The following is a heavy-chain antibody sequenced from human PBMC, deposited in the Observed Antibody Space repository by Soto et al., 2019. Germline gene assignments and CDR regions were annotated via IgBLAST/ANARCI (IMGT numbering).Heavy chain of an antibody. J-gene: IGHJ3*02. CDR1: GGSFSGYY. CDR2: INHSGST. Sequence: PSETLSLTCAVYGGSFSGYYWSWIRQPPGKGLEWIGEINHSGSTNYNPSLKSRVTISVDTSKNQFSLKLSSVTAADTAVYYCAKVTWGNYYDSSGLTDAFDIWGQGTMVTVSS. CDR3: AKVTWGNYYDSSGLTDAFDI. D-gene: IGHD3-22*01. V-gene: IGHV4-34*01.